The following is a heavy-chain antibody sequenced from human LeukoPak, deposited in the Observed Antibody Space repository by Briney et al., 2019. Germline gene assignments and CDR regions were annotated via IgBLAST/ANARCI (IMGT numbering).Heavy chain of an antibody. D-gene: IGHD3-22*01. J-gene: IGHJ4*02. CDR2: IHYSGST. CDR3: ARAMIVVVTLDY. V-gene: IGHV4-39*07. Sequence: SETPSLTCTVSGGSISTSYYWGWIRQPPGKGLEWIGSIHYSGSTYYNPSLKSRVTISVDTSKNQFSLKLSSVTAADTAVYYCARAMIVVVTLDYWGQGTLVTVSS. CDR1: GGSISTSYY.